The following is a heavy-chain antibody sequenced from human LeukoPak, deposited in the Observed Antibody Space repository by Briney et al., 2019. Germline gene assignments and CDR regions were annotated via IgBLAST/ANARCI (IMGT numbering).Heavy chain of an antibody. D-gene: IGHD6-19*01. V-gene: IGHV3-23*01. CDR3: ARGYSSGWYISGAEYFQH. CDR2: ISGSGGST. J-gene: IGHJ1*01. CDR1: GFTFSSYA. Sequence: GGSLRLSCAASGFTFSSYAMSWVRQAPGKGLEWVSAISGSGGSTYYADSVKGRFTISRDNSKNTLYLQMNSLRAEDTAVYYCARGYSSGWYISGAEYFQHWGQGTLVTVSS.